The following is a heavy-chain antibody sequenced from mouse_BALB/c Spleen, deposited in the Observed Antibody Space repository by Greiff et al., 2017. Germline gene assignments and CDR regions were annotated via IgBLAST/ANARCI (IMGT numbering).Heavy chain of an antibody. D-gene: IGHD2-10*01. CDR3: ARRPYYYYAMDY. CDR2: IYPYNGGT. V-gene: IGHV1S29*02. CDR1: GYTFTDYN. J-gene: IGHJ4*01. Sequence: DVQLVESGPELVKPGASVKISCKASGYTFTDYNMHWVKQSHGKSLEWIGYIYPYNGGTGYNQKFKSKATLTVDNSSSTAYMELRSLTSEDSAVYYCARRPYYYYAMDYWGQGTSVTVSS.